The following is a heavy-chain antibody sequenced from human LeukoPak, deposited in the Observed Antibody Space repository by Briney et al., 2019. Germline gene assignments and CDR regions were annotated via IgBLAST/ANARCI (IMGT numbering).Heavy chain of an antibody. CDR1: GFTFSSYS. V-gene: IGHV3-30*18. CDR2: ISYDGSNK. J-gene: IGHJ4*02. D-gene: IGHD3-3*01. CDR3: AKAGAYDFWSGYAQPAPH. Sequence: GGSLRLSCAASGFTFSSYSMNWVRQAPGQGLEWVAVISYDGSNKYYADSVKGRFTISGDTSKNTLYLQMNSLRAEDTAVYYCAKAGAYDFWSGYAQPAPHWGQGTLVTVSS.